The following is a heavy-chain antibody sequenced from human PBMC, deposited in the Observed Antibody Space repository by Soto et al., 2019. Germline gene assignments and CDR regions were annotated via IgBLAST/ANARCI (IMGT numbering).Heavy chain of an antibody. CDR2: IYSGCST. CDR3: ARDLGYYASLTGSDYIYYYLDI. D-gene: IGHD3-9*01. V-gene: IGHV3-66*01. Sequence: GVSVRRPCPACGFTVSSKYIYYYSQGLGMELERDSVIYSGCSTYCADSVRGRFTIARDNSKNTLYLQMNSLKAEDTAVYYCARDLGYYASLTGSDYIYYYLDIWGKGSTVTVCS. CDR1: GFTVSSKY. J-gene: IGHJ6*03.